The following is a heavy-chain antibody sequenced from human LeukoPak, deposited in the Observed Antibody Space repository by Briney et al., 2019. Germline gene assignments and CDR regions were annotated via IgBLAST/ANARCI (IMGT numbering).Heavy chain of an antibody. D-gene: IGHD2-15*01. CDR2: ISAYNGNT. CDR3: AREYCSGGSCYSAYGY. J-gene: IGHJ4*02. V-gene: IGHV1-18*01. CDR1: GYTFTSYG. Sequence: GASVKVSCKASGYTFTSYGISWVRQAPGQGLEWMGWISAYNGNTNYAQKFQGRVTMTRDTSISTAYMELSRLRSDDTAVYYCAREYCSGGSCYSAYGYWGQGTLVTVSS.